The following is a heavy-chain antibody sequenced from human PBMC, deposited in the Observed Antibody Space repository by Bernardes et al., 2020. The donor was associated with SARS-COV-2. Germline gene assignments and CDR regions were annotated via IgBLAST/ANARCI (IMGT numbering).Heavy chain of an antibody. CDR1: GYSFTNFW. J-gene: IGHJ4*02. CDR3: ATGAFDY. CDR2: IYPGDSDT. D-gene: IGHD3-10*01. V-gene: IGHV5-51*01. Sequence: GGSLKISCKASGYSFTNFWIGWVRQMSGKGLELVGIIYPGDSDTRYSPSLQGQVTISADKSISTAYLQWSSLKASDSAMYYCATGAFDYWGQGTLVTVSP.